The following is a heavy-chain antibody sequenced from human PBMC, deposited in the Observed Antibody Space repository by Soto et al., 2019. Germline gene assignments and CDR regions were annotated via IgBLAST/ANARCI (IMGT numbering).Heavy chain of an antibody. Sequence: TLSLTCTVSGGSISSGDYYWSWIRQPPGKGLEWIGYIYYRGSTYYNPSLKSRVTISVDTSKNQFSLKLSSVTAADTAVYYCARVRTDGRDDYYYYGLDVWGQGTTVTVSS. J-gene: IGHJ6*02. CDR2: IYYRGST. V-gene: IGHV4-30-4*01. CDR1: GGSISSGDYY. CDR3: ARVRTDGRDDYYYYGLDV.